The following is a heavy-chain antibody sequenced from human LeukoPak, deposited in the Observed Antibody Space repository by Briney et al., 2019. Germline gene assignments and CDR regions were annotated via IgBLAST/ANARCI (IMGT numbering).Heavy chain of an antibody. CDR2: ISGSGGST. D-gene: IGHD2-15*01. CDR3: AQGEVAAIH. CDR1: GFTFSSYA. J-gene: IGHJ4*02. Sequence: GGSLRLSCAASGFTFSSYAMSWVRQAPGKGLEWVSAISGSGGSTYYADSVKGRFTISRDTSKNTLYLRMKSLRAEDTAVYYCAQGEVAAIHWGQGTLVTVSS. V-gene: IGHV3-23*01.